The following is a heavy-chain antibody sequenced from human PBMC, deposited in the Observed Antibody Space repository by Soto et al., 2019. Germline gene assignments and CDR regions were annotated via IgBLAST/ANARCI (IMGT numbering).Heavy chain of an antibody. CDR1: GGTFSSYT. CDR3: ARDLQGDGQYVDY. Sequence: SVKVSCKASGGTFSSYTIIWVRQAPGQGLEWMGRIIPILGIANYAQKFQGRVTITADKSTSTAYMELSSLRSEDTAVYYCARDLQGDGQYVDYWGQGTLVTVSS. CDR2: IIPILGIA. V-gene: IGHV1-69*04. D-gene: IGHD2-2*01. J-gene: IGHJ4*02.